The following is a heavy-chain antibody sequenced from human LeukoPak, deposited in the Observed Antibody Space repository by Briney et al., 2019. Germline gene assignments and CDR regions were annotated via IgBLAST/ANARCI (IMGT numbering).Heavy chain of an antibody. D-gene: IGHD2-15*01. V-gene: IGHV1-2*06. CDR1: AHTFTVYN. J-gene: IGHJ4*02. CDR2: INPNSGGR. CDR3: ARVSHKGLVVVADDY. Sequence: ESSVNVSCKASAHTFTVYNMHWVRQAPGQGLEWMGRINPNSGGRNYAQKFQGRVTITRYTSISNDYMHLSRLTPDDTALYYRARVSHKGLVVVADDYWGQGILVTVSS.